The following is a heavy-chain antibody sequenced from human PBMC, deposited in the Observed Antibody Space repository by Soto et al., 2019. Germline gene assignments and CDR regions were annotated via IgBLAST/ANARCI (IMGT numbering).Heavy chain of an antibody. CDR1: GFTFSNSW. J-gene: IGHJ4*02. Sequence: PGGSLRLSCAASGFTFSNSWMTWVRQAPGKGLEWVANMNQDGSEKYYEDSVKGRFTISRDNAKNSLSLQMNSLRAEDTAVYFCARDNRGTFDYWGQGTQVTVSS. V-gene: IGHV3-7*03. D-gene: IGHD7-27*01. CDR3: ARDNRGTFDY. CDR2: MNQDGSEK.